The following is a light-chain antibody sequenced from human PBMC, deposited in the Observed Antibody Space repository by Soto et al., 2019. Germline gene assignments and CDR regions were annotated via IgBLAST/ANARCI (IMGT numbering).Light chain of an antibody. Sequence: EIVLTQSPGTLSLSPGERATLSCRTSQSVSSSLAWYQQKPGQAPRLLIYDASSRATGIPDRFSGSGSGTDFTLTISRLEPEDFAVYYCQQYGISPQTFGHGTKV. CDR3: QQYGISPQT. CDR2: DAS. V-gene: IGKV3-20*01. CDR1: QSVSSS. J-gene: IGKJ1*01.